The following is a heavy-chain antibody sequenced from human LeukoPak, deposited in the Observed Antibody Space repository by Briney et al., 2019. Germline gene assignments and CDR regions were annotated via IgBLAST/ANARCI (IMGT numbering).Heavy chain of an antibody. Sequence: GGSLRLSCAASGFTFSSYWMSWVRQAPGKVLEWVANIKQDGSEKYYVDSVKGRFTISRDNAKNSLYLQMNSLRAEDTAVYYCAREGYYYGSGSYQFDYWGQGTLVTVSS. V-gene: IGHV3-7*01. CDR1: GFTFSSYW. D-gene: IGHD3-10*01. J-gene: IGHJ4*02. CDR2: IKQDGSEK. CDR3: AREGYYYGSGSYQFDY.